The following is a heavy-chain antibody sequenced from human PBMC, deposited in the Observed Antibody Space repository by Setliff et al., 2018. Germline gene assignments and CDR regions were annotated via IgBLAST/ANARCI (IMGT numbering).Heavy chain of an antibody. CDR2: ISYGGTYK. V-gene: IGHV3-30*19. J-gene: IGHJ5*02. D-gene: IGHD6-25*01. CDR1: GLSYINDW. CDR3: VPGRGS. Sequence: GGSLRLSCTASGLSYINDWVSWVRQAPGKGLEWVAVISYGGTYKNFVDSVKARFTISRDNSKDTLYLQMNSLRSEDTAVYYCVPGRGSWGQGALVTVSS.